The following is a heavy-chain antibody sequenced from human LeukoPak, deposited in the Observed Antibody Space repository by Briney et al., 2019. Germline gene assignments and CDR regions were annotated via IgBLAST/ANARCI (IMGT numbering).Heavy chain of an antibody. CDR1: GGSISSGAYY. CDR2: IYYSGST. V-gene: IGHV4-31*03. D-gene: IGHD5-12*01. J-gene: IGHJ4*02. Sequence: PSETLSLTCTVSGGSISSGAYYWSWIRQHPGKGLEWIGYIYYSGSTYYNPSLKSRVTISVDTSTNQFSLKLSSVTAADTAVYYCATQGGSGYDWGPYYFDYWGQGTLVTVSS. CDR3: ATQGGSGYDWGPYYFDY.